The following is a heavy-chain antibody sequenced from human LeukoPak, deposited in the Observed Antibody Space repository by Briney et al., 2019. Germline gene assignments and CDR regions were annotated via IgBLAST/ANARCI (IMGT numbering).Heavy chain of an antibody. Sequence: PGGSLRLSCAASGFTLSDYYMTWIRQAPGKGLEWVSYISSSASTIKYADSVKGRFTISRDNAKNSLYLQMNSLRGEDTAVYYCAREEYSYGLEYWGQGTLVTVSS. CDR1: GFTLSDYY. V-gene: IGHV3-11*01. CDR3: AREEYSYGLEY. CDR2: ISSSASTI. D-gene: IGHD5-18*01. J-gene: IGHJ4*02.